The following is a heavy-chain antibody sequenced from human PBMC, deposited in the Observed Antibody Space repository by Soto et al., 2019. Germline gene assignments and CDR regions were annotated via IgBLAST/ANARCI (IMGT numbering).Heavy chain of an antibody. J-gene: IGHJ3*02. CDR2: FDPEDGET. CDR1: GYTLTELY. CDR3: ATPSIVVVTDDAFDI. D-gene: IGHD3-22*01. Sequence: QVQLVQSGAEVKKPGASVKVSCKVSGYTLTELYMHWVRQAPGKGLEWMGGFDPEDGETIYAQKFQGRVTMTEDTSTDTAYMELSRLRSEDTAVYYCATPSIVVVTDDAFDIWGQGTMVTVSS. V-gene: IGHV1-24*01.